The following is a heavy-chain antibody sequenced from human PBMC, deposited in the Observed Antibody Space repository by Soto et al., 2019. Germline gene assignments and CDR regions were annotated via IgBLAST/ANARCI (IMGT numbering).Heavy chain of an antibody. Sequence: SETLSLTCAVYGGSFSGYYWNWIRQPPGKGLELIGEFNHSGSTNYNPSLKSRVTISVDTSKNQFSLKLSSVTAADTAVYYCATTVIIPDLVDSWGQGTLVTVSS. CDR1: GGSFSGYY. CDR2: FNHSGST. J-gene: IGHJ4*02. D-gene: IGHD4-17*01. CDR3: ATTVIIPDLVDS. V-gene: IGHV4-34*01.